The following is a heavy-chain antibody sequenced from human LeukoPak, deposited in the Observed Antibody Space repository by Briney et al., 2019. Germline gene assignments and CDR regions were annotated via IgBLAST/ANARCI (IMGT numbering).Heavy chain of an antibody. CDR2: ISNDGSAT. CDR1: GFTFSSYW. CDR3: ARDLHSIDY. V-gene: IGHV3-74*01. D-gene: IGHD2/OR15-2a*01. J-gene: IGHJ4*02. Sequence: GGSLRLSCAASGFTFSSYWMSWVRQAPGRGLVWVSRISNDGSATSYADSVKGRFTISRDNAKNTLYLQMNSLRVEDTALYYCARDLHSIDYWGQGTLVTVSS.